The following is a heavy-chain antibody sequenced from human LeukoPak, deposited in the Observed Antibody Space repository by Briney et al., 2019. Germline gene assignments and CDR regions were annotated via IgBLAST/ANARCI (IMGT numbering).Heavy chain of an antibody. V-gene: IGHV3-33*06. D-gene: IGHD1-26*01. CDR3: AKVASQSGRLNFDY. J-gene: IGHJ4*02. CDR2: IWYDGSNK. Sequence: GGSLRLSCAASGFTFSSYGMHWVRQAPGKGLEWVAVIWYDGSNKYYADSVKGRFTISRDNSKNHLHLQMNSLRADDPAVYYFAKVASQSGRLNFDYWGQGTLVTVSS. CDR1: GFTFSSYG.